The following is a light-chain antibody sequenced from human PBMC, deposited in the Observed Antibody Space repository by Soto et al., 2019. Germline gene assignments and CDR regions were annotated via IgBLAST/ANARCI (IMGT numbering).Light chain of an antibody. J-gene: IGKJ4*01. CDR3: QQVKPYPRT. V-gene: IGKV1-9*01. Sequence: DIHLTQSPSFLSASVGDRGTITCRPSQAVPNNMAWYQQKPGKPPKLLIYEESTLHSVVPARFSGRKSGTQFTLTIDSLQPEDFATYYCQQVKPYPRTFGGGTKVEIK. CDR1: QAVPNN. CDR2: EES.